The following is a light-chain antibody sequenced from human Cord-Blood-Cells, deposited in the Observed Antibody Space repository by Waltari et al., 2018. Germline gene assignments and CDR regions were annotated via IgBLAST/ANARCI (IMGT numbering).Light chain of an antibody. V-gene: IGLV3-21*04. CDR2: YDS. CDR1: NIGSKS. Sequence: SYVLTQPPSVSVAPGKTARITCGGHNIGSKSVHWYQQKTGQAPVLVIYYDSDRPSGIPERFSGSNSGNTATLTISRVEAGDEADYYCQVWDSSSDHPVFGGGTKLTVL. J-gene: IGLJ3*02. CDR3: QVWDSSSDHPV.